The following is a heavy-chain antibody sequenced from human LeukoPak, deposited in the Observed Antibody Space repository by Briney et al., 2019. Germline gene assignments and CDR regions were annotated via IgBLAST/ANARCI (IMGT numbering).Heavy chain of an antibody. V-gene: IGHV1-18*01. Sequence: ASVKVSCKASGYTFTSYGISWVRQAPGQGLEWMGWISAYNGNTNYAQKLQGRVTMTTDTSTSTAYMELRSLRSDDTAVYYCEREIVGGGYSSSWYSYWGQGTLVTVSS. D-gene: IGHD6-13*01. CDR3: EREIVGGGYSSSWYSY. J-gene: IGHJ4*02. CDR1: GYTFTSYG. CDR2: ISAYNGNT.